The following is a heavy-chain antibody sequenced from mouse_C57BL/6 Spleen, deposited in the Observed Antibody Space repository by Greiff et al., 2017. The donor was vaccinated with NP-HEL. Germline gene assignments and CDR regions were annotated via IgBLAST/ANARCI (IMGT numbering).Heavy chain of an antibody. CDR3: AREGGNRGFAY. V-gene: IGHV1-19*01. J-gene: IGHJ3*01. CDR1: GYTFTDYY. CDR2: INPYNGGT. Sequence: VQLQQSGPVLVKPGASVKMSCKASGYTFTDYYMNWVKQSHGKSLEWIGVINPYNGGTSYNQKFKGKATLTVDKSSSTAYMELNSLTSEDSAVYYCAREGGNRGFAYWGQGTLVTVSA.